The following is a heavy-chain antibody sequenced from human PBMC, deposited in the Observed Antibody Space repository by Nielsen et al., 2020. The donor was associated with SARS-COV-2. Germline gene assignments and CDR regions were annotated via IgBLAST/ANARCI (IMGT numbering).Heavy chain of an antibody. CDR3: ASSDDIIVVPPLDS. D-gene: IGHD2-2*01. CDR1: GGTFSSYA. V-gene: IGHV1-69*13. CDR2: IIPIFGTA. Sequence: SVKVSCKASGGTFSSYAISWVRQAPGQGLEWMGGIIPIFGTANYAQKFQGRVTITADESTSTAYMELSSLRSEDTAVYYCASSDDIIVVPPLDSWGQGTLVTSPQ. J-gene: IGHJ4*02.